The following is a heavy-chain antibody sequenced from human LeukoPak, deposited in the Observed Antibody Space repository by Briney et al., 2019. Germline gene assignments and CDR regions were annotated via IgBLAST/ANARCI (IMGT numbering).Heavy chain of an antibody. CDR3: AKAIGDCGGDYYSVDAFDI. V-gene: IGHV3-30*18. CDR2: ISYDGSNK. J-gene: IGHJ3*02. Sequence: PGGSLRLSCAASGFTFSSYGMHWVRQAPGKGLEWVAVISYDGSNKYYADSVKGRFTISRDNSKNTLYLQMNSLRAEDTAVYYCAKAIGDCGGDYYSVDAFDIWGQGTMVTVSS. CDR1: GFTFSSYG. D-gene: IGHD2-21*02.